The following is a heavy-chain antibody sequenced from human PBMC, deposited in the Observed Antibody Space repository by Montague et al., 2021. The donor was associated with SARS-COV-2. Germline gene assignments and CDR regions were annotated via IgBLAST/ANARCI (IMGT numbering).Heavy chain of an antibody. D-gene: IGHD3-10*01. V-gene: IGHV3-30*04. Sequence: SLRLSWAASGFTFSSYALHWVRQAPGKGLEWVAVISYDGSNKYYVDSVKGRFTISRDNSKNTLYLQMNSLRAEDTAVYYCARDRPYYYGSGIPGYYGMDVWGQGTTVTVSS. CDR3: ARDRPYYYGSGIPGYYGMDV. CDR2: ISYDGSNK. CDR1: GFTFSSYA. J-gene: IGHJ6*02.